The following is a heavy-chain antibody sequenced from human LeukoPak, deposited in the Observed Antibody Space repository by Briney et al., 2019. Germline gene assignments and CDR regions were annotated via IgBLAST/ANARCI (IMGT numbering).Heavy chain of an antibody. V-gene: IGHV1-2*02. Sequence: ASMKVSCKASGYTFTGFYMNWMRQAPGQGLEWMGCINPDSGVTNYAQKFQGRVTMTSDTSIRTAYMELSSLRSEDTAVYYCARGLGMGYWGQGTLVTVSS. D-gene: IGHD1-14*01. CDR2: INPDSGVT. CDR3: ARGLGMGY. J-gene: IGHJ4*02. CDR1: GYTFTGFY.